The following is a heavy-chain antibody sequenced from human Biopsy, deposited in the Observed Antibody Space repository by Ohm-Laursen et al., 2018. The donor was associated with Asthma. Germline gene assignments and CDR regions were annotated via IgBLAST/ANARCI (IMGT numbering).Heavy chain of an antibody. J-gene: IGHJ4*02. CDR1: GGTFNTYV. V-gene: IGHV1-69*13. D-gene: IGHD2-2*01. CDR3: ARKAGSCISRTCYSLDF. CDR2: INSVFGTT. Sequence: SVKASCKSLGGTFNTYVIGWVRQARRQGLEWMGGINSVFGTTTYPQKFQDRVTITADDSTSTVYMELSSLRSEDTAVYYCARKAGSCISRTCYSLDFWGQGTLVTVSS.